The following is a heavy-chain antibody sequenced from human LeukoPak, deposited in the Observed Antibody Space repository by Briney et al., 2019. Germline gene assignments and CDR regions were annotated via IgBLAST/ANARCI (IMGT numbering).Heavy chain of an antibody. Sequence: GGSLRLSCAASGFTFSSYWMSWVRQAPGKGLEWVATIKQDGSERYYLDSVKGRFTISTDNAKSSLYLQMNSLRAEDTAVYYCSWSGEADWGQGTLVTVSS. V-gene: IGHV3-7*01. CDR3: SWSGEAD. D-gene: IGHD3-3*01. CDR2: IKQDGSER. J-gene: IGHJ4*02. CDR1: GFTFSSYW.